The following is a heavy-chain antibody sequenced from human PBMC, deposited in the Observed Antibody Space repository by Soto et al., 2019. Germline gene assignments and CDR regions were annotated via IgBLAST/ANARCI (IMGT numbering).Heavy chain of an antibody. D-gene: IGHD1-20*01. J-gene: IGHJ6*02. CDR3: AQRCPVRISTRYYGMDV. CDR1: GGTFSSYA. CDR2: TIPIFGTA. Sequence: QVQLVQSGAEVKKPGSSVKVSCKASGGTFSSYAISWVRQAPGQGLEWMGGTIPIFGTANYAQKFQGRVTITADESTSTAYMELSSLRSEDTAVYYCAQRCPVRISTRYYGMDVWGQGTTVTVSS. V-gene: IGHV1-69*01.